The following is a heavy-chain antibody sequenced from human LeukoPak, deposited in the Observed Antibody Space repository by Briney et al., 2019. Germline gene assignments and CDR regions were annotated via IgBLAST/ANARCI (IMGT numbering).Heavy chain of an antibody. CDR3: ARGSPDYYYGMDV. CDR1: GGSFSGYY. V-gene: IGHV4-34*01. J-gene: IGHJ6*02. CDR2: INHSGST. Sequence: SETLSLTCAVYGGSFSGYYWSWIRQPPGKGLEWIGEINHSGSTYYNPSLKSRVTISVDRSKNQFSLKLSSVTAADTAVYYCARGSPDYYYGMDVWGQGTTVTVSS.